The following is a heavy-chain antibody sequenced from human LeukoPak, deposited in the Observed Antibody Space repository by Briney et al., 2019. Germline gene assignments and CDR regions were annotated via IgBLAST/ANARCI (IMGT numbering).Heavy chain of an antibody. D-gene: IGHD2-2*01. J-gene: IGHJ4*02. CDR3: AKASPSSYCGTTSCSVNFDY. Sequence: GGSLRLSCAAPGFTFRSYAMSWVCQAPGKGLEWVSSLSVSTYYADSVKGRFTISRDNSKNTLFLQMNSLRAEDTAVYYCAKASPSSYCGTTSCSVNFDYWGQGTLVTVSS. V-gene: IGHV3-23*01. CDR1: GFTFRSYA. CDR2: LSVST.